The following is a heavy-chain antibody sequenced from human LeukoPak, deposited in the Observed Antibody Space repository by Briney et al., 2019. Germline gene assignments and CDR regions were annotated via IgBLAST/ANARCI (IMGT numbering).Heavy chain of an antibody. CDR1: GGSISSSSYY. Sequence: PSETLSLTCTVSGGSISSSSYYWGWIRQPPGKGLEWIGSIYYSGSTYYNPSLKSRVTISVDTSKNQFSLKLSSVTAADTAVYYCARDSPNHSHAFDIWGQGTMVTVSS. CDR3: ARDSPNHSHAFDI. J-gene: IGHJ3*02. V-gene: IGHV4-39*07. CDR2: IYYSGST. D-gene: IGHD1-14*01.